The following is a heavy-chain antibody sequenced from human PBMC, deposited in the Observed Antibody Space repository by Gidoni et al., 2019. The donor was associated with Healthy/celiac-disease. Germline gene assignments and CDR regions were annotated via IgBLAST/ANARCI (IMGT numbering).Heavy chain of an antibody. CDR2: IYYSGST. CDR1: GGSISSSSYY. V-gene: IGHV4-39*01. CDR3: ARALNLWELLRGGAFDI. D-gene: IGHD1-26*01. Sequence: LQLHESCPGLVKPSEPLSLTCTVSGGSISSSSYYRGWIRQPPGKGLEWIGSIYYSGSTYYNPSLKSRVTISVDTSKNQFSLKLSSVTAADTAVYYCARALNLWELLRGGAFDIWGQGTMVTVSS. J-gene: IGHJ3*02.